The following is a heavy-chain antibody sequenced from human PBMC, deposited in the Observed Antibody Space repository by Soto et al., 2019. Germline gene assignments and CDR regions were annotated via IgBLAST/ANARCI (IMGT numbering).Heavy chain of an antibody. J-gene: IGHJ3*01. CDR3: ARRGGEYYDSSGYYD. CDR2: IYYSGST. D-gene: IGHD3-22*01. V-gene: IGHV4-61*01. CDR1: GGSVSSGSYY. Sequence: SETLSLTCTVYGGSVSSGSYYWSWIRQPPGKGLEWIGYIYYSGSTNYNPSLKSRVTISVDTSKTPFALRLSSVTAAYPAVYDGARRGGEYYDSSGYYDWGQGTMVTVSS.